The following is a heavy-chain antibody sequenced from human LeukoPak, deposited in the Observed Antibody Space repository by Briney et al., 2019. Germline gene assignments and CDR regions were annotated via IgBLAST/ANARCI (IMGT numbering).Heavy chain of an antibody. D-gene: IGHD3-16*01. CDR1: GFTFDDYT. V-gene: IGHV3-43*01. CDR3: TKSIGGRWLRGWGAFDI. J-gene: IGHJ3*02. Sequence: GGSLRLSCAASGFTFDDYTMHWVRQAPGKGLEWVSLISWDGGSTYYADSVKGRFTVSRDNSKNSLYLQMNRLRTEDTALYLCTKSIGGRWLRGWGAFDIWGQGTMVTVSS. CDR2: ISWDGGST.